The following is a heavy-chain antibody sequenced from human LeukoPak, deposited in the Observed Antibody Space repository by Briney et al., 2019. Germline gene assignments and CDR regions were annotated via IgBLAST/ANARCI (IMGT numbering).Heavy chain of an antibody. Sequence: SQTLSLTCARPGDSVSSTNAAWVWIRQSPSRGLEWLGRTYYRSKWYHDYAVSVKSRISFNPDTSKNQFFLQLNSVTPEDTAVYYCARDVNGAFTRSWFDPWGQGTRVTVS. V-gene: IGHV6-1*01. D-gene: IGHD4-17*01. CDR3: ARDVNGAFTRSWFDP. CDR1: GDSVSSTNAA. CDR2: TYYRSKWYH. J-gene: IGHJ5*02.